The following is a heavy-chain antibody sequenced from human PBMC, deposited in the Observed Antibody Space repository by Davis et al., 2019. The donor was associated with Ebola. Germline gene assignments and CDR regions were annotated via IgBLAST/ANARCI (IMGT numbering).Heavy chain of an antibody. V-gene: IGHV4-30-2*01. Sequence: SETLSLTCAVSGGSISSGGYSWSWIRQPPGKGLEWIGNIYHSGSTYYNPSLKSRVTISVDRSKNQFSLKLSSVTAADTAVYYCARAEDDIWAGWFDPWGQGTLVTVSS. CDR1: GGSISSGGYS. D-gene: IGHD3-9*01. J-gene: IGHJ5*02. CDR3: ARAEDDIWAGWFDP. CDR2: IYHSGST.